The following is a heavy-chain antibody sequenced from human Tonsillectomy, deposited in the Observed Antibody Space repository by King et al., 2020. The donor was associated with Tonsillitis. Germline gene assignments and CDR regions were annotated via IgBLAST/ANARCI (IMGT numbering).Heavy chain of an antibody. CDR2: IYHSGPT. J-gene: IGHJ4*02. D-gene: IGHD4-17*01. CDR3: ARNRDYGDYVDF. V-gene: IGHV4-31*03. CDR1: CDSLTSGGYF. Sequence: VQLQESGPGLVRPSQTLSLICSVSCDSLTSGGYFWSCIRQHPDKGLEWIGSIYHSGPTYHTPSLRSRLFMSVDTSKNQFSLRLTSVTAADTAVYYCARNRDYGDYVDFWGQGTLVAVSS.